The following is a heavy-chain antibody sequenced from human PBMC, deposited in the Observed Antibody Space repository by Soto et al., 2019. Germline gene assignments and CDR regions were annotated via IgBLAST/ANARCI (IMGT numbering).Heavy chain of an antibody. CDR1: GFTFSSYS. V-gene: IGHV3-48*01. CDR3: ARDNALLLYYYYMDV. CDR2: ISSSSSTI. J-gene: IGHJ6*03. D-gene: IGHD3-16*01. Sequence: EVQLVESGGGLVQPGGSLRLSCAASGFTFSSYSMNWVRQAPGKGLEWVSYISSSSSTIYYADSVKGRFTISRDNAKNSLYLQMNSLRAEDTAVYYCARDNALLLYYYYMDVWGKGTTVTVSS.